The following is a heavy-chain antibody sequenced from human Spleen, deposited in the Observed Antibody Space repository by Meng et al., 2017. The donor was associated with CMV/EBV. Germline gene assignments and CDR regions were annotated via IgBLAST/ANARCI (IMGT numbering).Heavy chain of an antibody. J-gene: IGHJ4*02. V-gene: IGHV3-74*01. CDR3: ARGSTGYGNFDY. CDR1: GFTFSSYW. CDR2: INGGGSSI. D-gene: IGHD5-12*01. Sequence: EVQLVESGGGLVQPEGSLRLSCACSGFTFSSYWMHWVRQAPGKGLIWVSRINGGGSSISYADSMKGRFTISRGNAEKTLYLEVNSLRAEDTAVYYCARGSTGYGNFDYWGQGSLVTVSS.